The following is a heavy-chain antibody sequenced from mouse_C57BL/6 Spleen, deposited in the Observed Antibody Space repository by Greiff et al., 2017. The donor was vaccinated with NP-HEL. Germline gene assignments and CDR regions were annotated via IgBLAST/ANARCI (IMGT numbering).Heavy chain of an antibody. CDR2: INPNNGGT. J-gene: IGHJ1*03. D-gene: IGHD1-1*01. CDR1: GYTFTDYY. CDR3: ARVPLTTVVARYWYFEV. V-gene: IGHV1-26*01. Sequence: EVQLQQSGPELVKPGASVKISCQASGYTFTDYYMNWVKQSHGKSLEWIGDINPNNGGTSYNQKFKGKATLTVDQSSSTAYMELRSLTSEDSAVYDCARVPLTTVVARYWYFEVWGTGTTVTVSS.